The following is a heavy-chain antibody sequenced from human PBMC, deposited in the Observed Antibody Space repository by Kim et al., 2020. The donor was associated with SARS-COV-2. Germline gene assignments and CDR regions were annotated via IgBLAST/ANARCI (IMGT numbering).Heavy chain of an antibody. Sequence: GGSLRLSCAASGFIFLPADMHWVRQTPGKALQWVTLILAEGNNKYYADSVKGRFTDSRDNSKNTLYLQMNSLRVEDTAIYDCARDGGECGSGACHTDYF. CDR2: ILAEGNNK. J-gene: IGHJ4*01. D-gene: IGHD2-8*02. CDR3: ARDGGECGSGACHTDYF. V-gene: IGHV3-33*05. CDR1: GFIFLPAD.